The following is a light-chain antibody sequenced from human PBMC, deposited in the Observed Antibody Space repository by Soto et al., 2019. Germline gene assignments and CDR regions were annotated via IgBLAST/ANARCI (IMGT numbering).Light chain of an antibody. CDR1: QTISSW. CDR3: QHYHSYSLT. J-gene: IGKJ1*01. CDR2: KAS. Sequence: DIQMTQSPSTLSGSVGDRVTITCRASQTISSWLAWYQQKPGKAPKLLIYKASTLKSGVPSRFSGSGSGTEFTLTISSLQPDDFATYYCQHYHSYSLTFGQGTKVDIK. V-gene: IGKV1-5*03.